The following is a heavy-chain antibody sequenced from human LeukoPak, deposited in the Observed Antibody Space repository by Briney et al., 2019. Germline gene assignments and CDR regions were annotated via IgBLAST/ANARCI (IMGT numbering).Heavy chain of an antibody. CDR2: IRSKTNNYAT. Sequence: GGSLRLSCAASGFTFSGSAMHWVRQASGNGLEWVGRIRSKTNNYATAYAASVKDRVTISRDDSTNTAYLQMNSLNTEDTAVYYCVRHAASGGSGVDHWGQGTLVTVSS. J-gene: IGHJ4*02. D-gene: IGHD3-10*01. CDR3: VRHAASGGSGVDH. CDR1: GFTFSGSA. V-gene: IGHV3-73*01.